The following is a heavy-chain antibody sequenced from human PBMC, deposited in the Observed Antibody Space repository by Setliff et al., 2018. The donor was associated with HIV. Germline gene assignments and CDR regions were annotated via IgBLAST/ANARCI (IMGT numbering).Heavy chain of an antibody. V-gene: IGHV1-2*02. Sequence: ASVKVSCKASGDTFTGYYMHWVRQAPGQGLEWMGWINPNSGGTNYAQKFQGRVIMTRDTSISTAYMQLSRLRSDDTAVYYCARDRLSYNFYYYGMDVWGQGTTVTVSS. D-gene: IGHD1-26*01. J-gene: IGHJ6*02. CDR1: GDTFTGYY. CDR2: INPNSGGT. CDR3: ARDRLSYNFYYYGMDV.